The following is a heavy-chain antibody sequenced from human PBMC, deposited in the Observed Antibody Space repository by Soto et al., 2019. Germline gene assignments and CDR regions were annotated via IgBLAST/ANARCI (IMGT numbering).Heavy chain of an antibody. CDR1: GGSISSGDYY. CDR3: AREGPTVTPDSGSYYDY. D-gene: IGHD4-4*01. J-gene: IGHJ4*02. V-gene: IGHV4-30-4*01. Sequence: SETLSLTCTVSGGSISSGDYYWSWIRQPPGKGLEWIGYIYYSGSTYYNPSLKSRVTISVDTSKNQFSLKLSSVTAADTAVYYCAREGPTVTPDSGSYYDYWGQGTLVTVS. CDR2: IYYSGST.